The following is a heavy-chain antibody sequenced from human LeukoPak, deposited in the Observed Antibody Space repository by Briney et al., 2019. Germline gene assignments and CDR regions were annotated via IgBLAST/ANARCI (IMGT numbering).Heavy chain of an antibody. CDR1: GFTFSNHG. Sequence: SGGSLRLSCAASGFTFSNHGMHWVRQAPGKGLDWVAFIRYDGTDKYYADSVKGRFTISRDNSENTVSLQLNSLRVEDTAVYYCGKGLAYTYPYSGNMDVWGKGTTVTISS. J-gene: IGHJ6*03. D-gene: IGHD5-18*01. CDR3: GKGLAYTYPYSGNMDV. CDR2: IRYDGTDK. V-gene: IGHV3-30*02.